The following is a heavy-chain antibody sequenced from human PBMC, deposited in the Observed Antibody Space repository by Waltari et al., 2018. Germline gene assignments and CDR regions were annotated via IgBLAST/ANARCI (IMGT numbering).Heavy chain of an antibody. Sequence: QITLRESGPTPVTPTQHLTLTCTFSGFSLTPGGAGVGWIRQPPGTAQECLALVYWNGDERYRPSQKNSVSITKDTTRNQVVLTLAKVDPAETATYDCVADDVSGFVWGFDDWGQGTLVTVSS. V-gene: IGHV2-5*01. CDR3: VADDVSGFVWGFDD. J-gene: IGHJ5*02. CDR1: GFSLTPGGAG. CDR2: VYWNGDE. D-gene: IGHD3-22*01.